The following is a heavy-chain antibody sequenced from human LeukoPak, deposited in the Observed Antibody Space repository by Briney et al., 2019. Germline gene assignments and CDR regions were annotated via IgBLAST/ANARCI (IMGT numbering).Heavy chain of an antibody. CDR2: ISSSGSTI. CDR3: AKDQLAAVRGEFDY. V-gene: IGHV3-48*03. J-gene: IGHJ4*02. CDR1: GFTFSSYE. D-gene: IGHD3-10*01. Sequence: GGSLRLSCAASGFTFSSYEMNWVRQAPGKGLEWVSYISSSGSTIYYADSVKGRFTISRDNAKNSLYLQMNSLRAEDTAVYYCAKDQLAAVRGEFDYWGQGTLVTVSS.